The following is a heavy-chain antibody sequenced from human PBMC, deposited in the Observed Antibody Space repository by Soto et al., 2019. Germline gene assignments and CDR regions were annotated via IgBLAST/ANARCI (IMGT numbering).Heavy chain of an antibody. V-gene: IGHV5-10-1*01. CDR2: IDPSDSYT. CDR3: ARWADTYYYDSSGYYYVRAFDI. D-gene: IGHD3-22*01. J-gene: IGHJ3*02. Sequence: GESLKISCKGSGYSFTSYWISWVRQMPGKGLEWMGRIDPSDSYTNYSPSFQGHVTISADKSISTAYLQWSSLKASDTAMYYCARWADTYYYDSSGYYYVRAFDIWGQGTMVTVSS. CDR1: GYSFTSYW.